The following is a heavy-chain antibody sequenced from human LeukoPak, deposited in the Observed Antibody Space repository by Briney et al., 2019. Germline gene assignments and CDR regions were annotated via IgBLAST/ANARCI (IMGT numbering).Heavy chain of an antibody. CDR2: IYYSGST. V-gene: IGHV4-39*01. CDR1: GGSISSSSYY. CDR3: ARHGSSWYYFDY. J-gene: IGHJ4*02. Sequence: PSETLSLTCTVSGGSISSSSYYWGWIRQPPGKGLVWIGSIYYSGSTYYNPSLKSRVTISVDTSKNQFSLKLSSVTAADTAVYYCARHGSSWYYFDYWGQGTLVTVSS. D-gene: IGHD6-13*01.